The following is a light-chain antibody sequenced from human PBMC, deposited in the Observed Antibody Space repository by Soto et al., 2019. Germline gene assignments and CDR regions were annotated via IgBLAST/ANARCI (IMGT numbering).Light chain of an antibody. CDR1: QSVSSTY. CDR2: GAS. CDR3: QQYSASPWT. J-gene: IGKJ1*01. V-gene: IGKV3-20*01. Sequence: EMMLTQSPGTLSLSPGERATLSCMASQSVSSTYLAWYQQKPGQAPRLLIYGASSRATGIPDRFSGSGSGTDFTLTISGLEPEDFAVYYCQQYSASPWTFGQGTKVDIK.